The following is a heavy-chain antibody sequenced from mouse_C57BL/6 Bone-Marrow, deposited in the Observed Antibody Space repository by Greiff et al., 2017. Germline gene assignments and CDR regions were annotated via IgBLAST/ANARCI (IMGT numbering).Heavy chain of an antibody. CDR1: GYTFTSSW. Sequence: VQLQQSGAELAKPGASVKLSCKASGYTFTSSWMHWVKQRPGQGLEWIGYINPSSGYTKYNQKFKDKATLTADKSSSTAYMQLSSLTYEDSAVYYCANYYGSSYYAMDYWGQGTSVTVSS. CDR3: ANYYGSSYYAMDY. J-gene: IGHJ4*01. V-gene: IGHV1-7*01. D-gene: IGHD1-1*01. CDR2: INPSSGYT.